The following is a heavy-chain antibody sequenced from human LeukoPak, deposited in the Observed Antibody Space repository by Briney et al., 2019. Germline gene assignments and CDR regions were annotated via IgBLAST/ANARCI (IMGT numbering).Heavy chain of an antibody. CDR1: GGSISSYY. CDR2: IYYSGSA. D-gene: IGHD3-10*01. Sequence: SETLSLTCTVSGGSISSYYWSWIRQPPGKGLEWIGYIYYSGSANYNPSLKSRVTISVDTSKDQFSLELSSVTAADTALYYCAIYAGSYPWFDPWGQGTLVTVSS. J-gene: IGHJ5*02. CDR3: AIYAGSYPWFDP. V-gene: IGHV4-59*01.